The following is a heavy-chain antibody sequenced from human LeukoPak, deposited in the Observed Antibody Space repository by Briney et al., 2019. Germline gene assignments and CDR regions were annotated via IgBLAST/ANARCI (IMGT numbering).Heavy chain of an antibody. CDR3: ARGRQYCTNGVCYHSTDQYFQH. Sequence: GASVKVSCKASGYTFTSYGISWVRQAPGQGLEWMGWISAYNGNTNYAQKLQGRVTMTTDTSTSTAYMELRSLRSDDTAVYYCARGRQYCTNGVCYHSTDQYFQHWGQGTLVTVSS. D-gene: IGHD2-8*01. V-gene: IGHV1-18*01. CDR2: ISAYNGNT. CDR1: GYTFTSYG. J-gene: IGHJ1*01.